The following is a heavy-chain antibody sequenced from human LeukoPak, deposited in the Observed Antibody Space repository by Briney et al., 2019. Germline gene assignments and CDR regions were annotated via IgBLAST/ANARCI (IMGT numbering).Heavy chain of an antibody. CDR3: ARGGVNPVDH. V-gene: IGHV3-74*01. J-gene: IGHJ4*02. Sequence: WGALRLSCAASGFPFYRFWMHWGRQAPWKGVVWVSDMNEYSTTIRYADSVKGRLTISRDNAKSILYLQMNNLRAEDTAMYFCARGGVNPVDHWGQGTLVTVSS. CDR1: GFPFYRFW. CDR2: MNEYSTTI. D-gene: IGHD1-14*01.